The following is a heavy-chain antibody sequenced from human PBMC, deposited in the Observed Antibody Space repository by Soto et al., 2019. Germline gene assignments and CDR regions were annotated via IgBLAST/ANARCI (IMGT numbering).Heavy chain of an antibody. J-gene: IGHJ4*01. CDR2: MTPISGET. CDR1: GYSFTSYD. CDR3: ARNKWNTGDFDY. D-gene: IGHD1-20*01. V-gene: IGHV1-8*01. Sequence: QVQLVQSGAEVKKPGASVKVSCKASGYSFTSYDINWVRQASGQGLEWLGWMTPISGETGYAQKFQRRVSMTRDTSTSTAYVELSSLTYEDSAIYYCARNKWNTGDFDYWGHGTLVTVSS.